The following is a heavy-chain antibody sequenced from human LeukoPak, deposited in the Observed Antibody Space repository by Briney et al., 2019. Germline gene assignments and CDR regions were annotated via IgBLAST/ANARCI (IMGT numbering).Heavy chain of an antibody. CDR1: GCTFSSYG. CDR3: ASKIPRATVTPLDL. J-gene: IGHJ2*01. CDR2: IYCSDGSN. Sequence: AGSLRLSCAASGCTFSSYGMSWVRQAPGKGLEWVSAIYCSDGSNYYAYPERGRFTISRANSKNSLYLQMTSPRAEETAEYYCASKIPRATVTPLDLWGRGTLVSVPS. V-gene: IGHV3-23*01. D-gene: IGHD4-17*01.